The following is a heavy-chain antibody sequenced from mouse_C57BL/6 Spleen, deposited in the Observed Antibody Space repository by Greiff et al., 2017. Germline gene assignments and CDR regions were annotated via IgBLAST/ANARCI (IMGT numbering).Heavy chain of an antibody. CDR2: IYPRSGNT. V-gene: IGHV1-81*01. CDR1: GYTFTSYG. D-gene: IGHD6-2*01. Sequence: QVQLQQSGAELARPGASVKLSCKASGYTFTSYGISWVKQRTGQGLEWIGEIYPRSGNTYYNEKFKGKATLTADKSSSTAYMELRSLTSEDSAVYFCGKDPFTTLVPGGAMDYWGQGTSVTVSS. CDR3: GKDPFTTLVPGGAMDY. J-gene: IGHJ4*01.